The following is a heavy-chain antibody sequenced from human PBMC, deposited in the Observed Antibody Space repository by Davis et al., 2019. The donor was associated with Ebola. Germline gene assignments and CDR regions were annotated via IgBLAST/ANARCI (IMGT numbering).Heavy chain of an antibody. CDR2: IIDSGNA. J-gene: IGHJ4*02. Sequence: SETLSLTCAVYGGSLSGYYWSWIRQSPGKGLEWIGEIIDSGNANYNPSLKSRVTVSVDTSKNQFSLMMRSLTAADTAVYYCARGRGDYDSSGYYYVNGWYFDYWGQGTLVTVSS. V-gene: IGHV4-34*12. CDR1: GGSLSGYY. CDR3: ARGRGDYDSSGYYYVNGWYFDY. D-gene: IGHD3-22*01.